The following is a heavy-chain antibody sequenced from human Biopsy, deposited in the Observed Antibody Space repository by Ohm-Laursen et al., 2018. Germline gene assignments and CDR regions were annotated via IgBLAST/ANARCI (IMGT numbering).Heavy chain of an antibody. D-gene: IGHD1-14*01. Sequence: SDTLSLTCTVSGGSLSSYSWSWIRQPAGKGLEWIGQIYTSGITNYNPSLKSRVTMSVDTSKNKSSLRVSSVTAADTAVYYCARDRDRRGWFDPWGQGTLVTVSS. J-gene: IGHJ5*02. CDR1: GGSLSSYS. V-gene: IGHV4-4*07. CDR3: ARDRDRRGWFDP. CDR2: IYTSGIT.